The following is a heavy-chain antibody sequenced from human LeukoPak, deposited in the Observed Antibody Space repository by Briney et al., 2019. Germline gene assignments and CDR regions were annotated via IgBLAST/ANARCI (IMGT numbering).Heavy chain of an antibody. CDR2: IWYDGGNK. D-gene: IGHD2-15*01. J-gene: IGHJ4*02. V-gene: IGHV3-33*08. Sequence: PGGSLRLSCAASGFTFSSYSMNWVRQAPGKGLEWVAVIWYDGGNKYYTDSVKGRFTISRDNSKNTLYLQMNSLRAEDTAVYYCARGQYSPDYWGQGTLVTVSS. CDR3: ARGQYSPDY. CDR1: GFTFSSYS.